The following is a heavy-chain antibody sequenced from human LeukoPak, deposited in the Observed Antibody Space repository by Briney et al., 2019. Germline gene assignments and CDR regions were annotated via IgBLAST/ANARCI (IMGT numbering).Heavy chain of an antibody. CDR2: INHSGST. J-gene: IGHJ4*02. D-gene: IGHD6-19*01. Sequence: SETLPLTCAVYGGSFSGYYWSWIRQPPGKGLEWIGEINHSGSTNYNPSLKSRVTISVDTSKNQFSLKLSSVTAADTAVYYCAREQWSTPSFDYWGQGTLVAVSS. CDR3: AREQWSTPSFDY. CDR1: GGSFSGYY. V-gene: IGHV4-34*01.